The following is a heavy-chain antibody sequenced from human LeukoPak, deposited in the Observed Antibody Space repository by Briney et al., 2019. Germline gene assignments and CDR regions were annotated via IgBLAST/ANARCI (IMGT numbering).Heavy chain of an antibody. V-gene: IGHV3-30*04. Sequence: GGSLGLSCAASGFTFSSYAMHWVRQAPGKGLEWVAVISYDGSNKYYADSVKGRFTISRDNSKNTLYLQMNSLRAEDAAVYYCARDHYYDSSGYRGSLDYWGQGTLVTVSS. J-gene: IGHJ4*02. CDR3: ARDHYYDSSGYRGSLDY. CDR1: GFTFSSYA. CDR2: ISYDGSNK. D-gene: IGHD3-22*01.